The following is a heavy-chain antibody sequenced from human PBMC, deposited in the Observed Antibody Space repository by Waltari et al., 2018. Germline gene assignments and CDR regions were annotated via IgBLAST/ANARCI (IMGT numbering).Heavy chain of an antibody. D-gene: IGHD3-22*01. V-gene: IGHV1-2*02. J-gene: IGHJ4*02. CDR1: GYTFTGYY. CDR3: ARIPYYYDSSGYEDY. Sequence: QVQLVQSGAEVKKPGASVKVSCKASGYTFTGYYMHWVRQAPGQGLEWMGWIKPNSGGTNYAQKFQGRVTMTRDTSISTAYMELSRLRSDDTAVYYCARIPYYYDSSGYEDYWGQGTLVTVSS. CDR2: IKPNSGGT.